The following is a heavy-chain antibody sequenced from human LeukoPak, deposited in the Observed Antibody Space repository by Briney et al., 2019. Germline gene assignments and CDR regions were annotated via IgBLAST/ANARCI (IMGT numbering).Heavy chain of an antibody. D-gene: IGHD3-9*01. CDR1: GFTFSSYA. CDR2: ISGSGGST. CDR3: AKRSDYDILTGYSQYYFDY. J-gene: IGHJ4*02. V-gene: IGHV3-23*01. Sequence: SGGSLRLSCAASGFTFSSYAMSWVRQAPGKGLEWVSAISGSGGSTYYADSVKGRFTISRDNSKNTLYLQMNSLRAEDTAVYYCAKRSDYDILTGYSQYYFDYWGQGTLVTVSS.